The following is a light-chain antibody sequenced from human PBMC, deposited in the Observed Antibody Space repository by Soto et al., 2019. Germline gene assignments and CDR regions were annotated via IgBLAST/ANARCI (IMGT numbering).Light chain of an antibody. Sequence: QSVLTQSPSVSAAPGQKVTISCSGSSSNIENKDVSWYQHLPGTAPKLLIYEDNKRPSGVPDRFSGSKSGTSATLGITGLQTGDEADYYCETWDSSLSVVIFGGGTKLTVL. J-gene: IGLJ2*01. CDR2: EDN. CDR3: ETWDSSLSVVI. V-gene: IGLV1-51*02. CDR1: SSNIENKD.